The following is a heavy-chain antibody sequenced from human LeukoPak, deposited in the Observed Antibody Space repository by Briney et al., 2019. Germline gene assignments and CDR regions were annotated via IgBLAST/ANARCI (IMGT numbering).Heavy chain of an antibody. V-gene: IGHV4-59*01. CDR2: INKNVGT. D-gene: IGHD3-22*01. J-gene: IGHJ4*02. CDR3: ARTFDTSSYYYYYDN. Sequence: SETLSLTCTVSGGSISSNYWSWIRQPPGKGLEWIGYINKNVGTNYNPSLKSRVTISLDTSKNQFSLKLSSVTAADTAVYYCARTFDTSSYYYYYDNWGQGTLVTVSS. CDR1: GGSISSNY.